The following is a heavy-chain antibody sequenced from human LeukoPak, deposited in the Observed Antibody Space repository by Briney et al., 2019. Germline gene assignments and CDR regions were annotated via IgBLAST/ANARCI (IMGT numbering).Heavy chain of an antibody. J-gene: IGHJ3*02. CDR3: ASLLGCSGGSCYNAFDI. Sequence: PSETLSLTCTVSGGSISSYYWSWIRQPPGKGLEWIGYIYYSGSTNYNPSLKSRVTISVDTSKNQFSLKLSSVTAADTAVYYCASLLGCSGGSCYNAFDIWGQGTMVTVSS. D-gene: IGHD2-15*01. V-gene: IGHV4-59*01. CDR2: IYYSGST. CDR1: GGSISSYY.